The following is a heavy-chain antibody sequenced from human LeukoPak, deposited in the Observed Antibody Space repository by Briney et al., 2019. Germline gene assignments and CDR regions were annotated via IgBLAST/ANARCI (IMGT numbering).Heavy chain of an antibody. D-gene: IGHD2-2*01. J-gene: IGHJ5*02. V-gene: IGHV4-4*07. CDR2: IYTSGST. CDR3: AGDVVVVPAATWFDP. CDR1: GGSISSYY. Sequence: SETLSLTCTVSGGSISSYYWSWIRQPAGKGLEWIGRIYTSGSTNYNPSLKSRVTMSVDTSKNQFSLKLSSVTAAEPAVYYCAGDVVVVPAATWFDPWGQGTLVTVSS.